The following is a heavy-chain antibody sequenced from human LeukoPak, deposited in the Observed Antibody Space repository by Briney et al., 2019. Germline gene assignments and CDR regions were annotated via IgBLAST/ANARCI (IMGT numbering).Heavy chain of an antibody. Sequence: PSETLSLTCTVSGGSISSSSYYWGWVRQPPGKGLEWIGSIYYSGSTYYNPSLKSRVTISVDTSKNQFSLKLSSVTAADTAVYYCARGYFGSYSSLAYFDYWGQGTLVTVSS. CDR3: ARGYFGSYSSLAYFDY. D-gene: IGHD1-26*01. J-gene: IGHJ4*02. V-gene: IGHV4-39*01. CDR1: GGSISSSSYY. CDR2: IYYSGST.